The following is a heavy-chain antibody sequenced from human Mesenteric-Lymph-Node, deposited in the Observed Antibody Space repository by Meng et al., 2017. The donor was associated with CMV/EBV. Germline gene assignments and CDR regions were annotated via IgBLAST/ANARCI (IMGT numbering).Heavy chain of an antibody. CDR1: GFTFSDYT. CDR2: ISSSGSKI. V-gene: IGHV3-21*01. D-gene: IGHD2-15*01. J-gene: IGHJ4*02. CDR3: VREGTGVVIVTIPYFFDY. Sequence: GGSLRLSCGASGFTFSDYTMHWVRQAPGKGLEWVSSISSSGSKIYYRDSMKGRLTISRDNAKNSLFLQMNSLRAEDTALYFCVREGTGVVIVTIPYFFDYWGQGTPVTVSS.